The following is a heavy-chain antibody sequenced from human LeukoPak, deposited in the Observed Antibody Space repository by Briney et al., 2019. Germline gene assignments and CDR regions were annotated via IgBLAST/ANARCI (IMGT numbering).Heavy chain of an antibody. D-gene: IGHD5-12*01. V-gene: IGHV4-34*01. J-gene: IGHJ4*02. Sequence: PSETLSLTCAVYGGSFSGYYWNWIRQPPGKGLEWIGEINHSGSTNYNPSLKSRVTISVDTSKKQFSLKLSSVTAADTAVYYCALSGYSGYDYRLDYWGQGTLVSASS. CDR3: ALSGYSGYDYRLDY. CDR2: INHSGST. CDR1: GGSFSGYY.